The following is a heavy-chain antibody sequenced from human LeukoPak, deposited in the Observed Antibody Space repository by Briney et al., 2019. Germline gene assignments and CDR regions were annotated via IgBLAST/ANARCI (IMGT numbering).Heavy chain of an antibody. CDR3: ARENYDFWSGPHGYGMDV. D-gene: IGHD3-3*01. CDR1: GFTFSSYA. Sequence: GGSLRLSCAASGFTFSSYAMHWVRQAPGRGLEWVAVISYDGSNKYYADSVKGRFTISRDNSKNTLYLQMNSLRAEDTAVYYCARENYDFWSGPHGYGMDVWGQGTTVTVSS. V-gene: IGHV3-30*14. CDR2: ISYDGSNK. J-gene: IGHJ6*02.